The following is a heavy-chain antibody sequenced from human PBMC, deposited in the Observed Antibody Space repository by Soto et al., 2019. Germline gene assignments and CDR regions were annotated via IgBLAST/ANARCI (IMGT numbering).Heavy chain of an antibody. CDR2: INAGNGNT. D-gene: IGHD6-19*01. J-gene: IGHJ4*02. CDR1: GYTFTSYA. CDR3: ARVSGCYHLDY. Sequence: QVQLVQSGAEEKKPGASVKVSCKASGYTFTSYAMHWVRQAPGQRLEWMGWINAGNGNTKYSQKFQGRVTITRDTYASTVYMELSSLRSEDTAVYYCARVSGCYHLDYWGQGTLVTVSS. V-gene: IGHV1-3*05.